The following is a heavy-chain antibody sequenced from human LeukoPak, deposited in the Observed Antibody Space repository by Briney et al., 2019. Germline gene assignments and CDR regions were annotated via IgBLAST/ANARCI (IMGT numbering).Heavy chain of an antibody. V-gene: IGHV4-30-4*01. J-gene: IGHJ5*02. CDR2: IYYSGST. CDR1: GGSISSGDYY. CDR3: ARHWRITIFGVVIMGWFDP. D-gene: IGHD3-3*01. Sequence: PSETLSLTCTVSGGSISSGDYYWSWIRQPPGKGLEWIGYIYYSGSTYYNPSLKSRVTISVDTSKNQFSLKLSSVTAADTAVYYCARHWRITIFGVVIMGWFDPWGQGTLVTVSS.